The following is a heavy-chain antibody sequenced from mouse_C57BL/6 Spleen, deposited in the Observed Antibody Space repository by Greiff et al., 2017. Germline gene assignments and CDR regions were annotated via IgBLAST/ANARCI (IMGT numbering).Heavy chain of an antibody. CDR1: GYTFTSYW. Sequence: QVQLQQPGTELVKPGASVKLSCKASGYTFTSYWMHWVKQRPGQGLEWIGNINPSNGGTNYNEKFKSKATLTVDKSSSTAYMQLSSLTSEDSAVYYCARQWGCITTVVAWKYLDVWGTGTTVTVSS. CDR3: ARQWGCITTVVAWKYLDV. CDR2: INPSNGGT. D-gene: IGHD1-1*01. V-gene: IGHV1-53*01. J-gene: IGHJ1*03.